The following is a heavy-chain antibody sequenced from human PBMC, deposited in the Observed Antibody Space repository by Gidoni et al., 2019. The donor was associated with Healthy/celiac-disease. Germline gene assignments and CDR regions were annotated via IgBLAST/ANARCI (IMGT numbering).Heavy chain of an antibody. D-gene: IGHD3-10*01. J-gene: IGHJ4*02. CDR3: AKDLRSGSGSYYAFDY. V-gene: IGHV3-9*01. CDR2: ISWNSGSI. CDR1: GFTFDDYA. Sequence: EVQLVESGGGLVQPGRSLRLSCAASGFTFDDYAMHWVRQAPGKGLEWVSGISWNSGSIGYADSVKGRFTISRDNAKNSLYLQMNSLRAEDTALYYCAKDLRSGSGSYYAFDYWGQGTLVTVSS.